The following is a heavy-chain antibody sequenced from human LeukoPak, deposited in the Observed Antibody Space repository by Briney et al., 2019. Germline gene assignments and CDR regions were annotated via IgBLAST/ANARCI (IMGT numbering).Heavy chain of an antibody. D-gene: IGHD6-13*01. Sequence: GGSLRLSCAASGFTFSNAWMSWVRQAPGKGLEWVGRIKSKTDGGTTDYAAPVEGRFTISRDDSKNTLYLQMNSLKTEDTAVYYCTTTYSSPGAFDIWGQGTMVTVSS. V-gene: IGHV3-15*01. CDR3: TTTYSSPGAFDI. CDR1: GFTFSNAW. J-gene: IGHJ3*02. CDR2: IKSKTDGGTT.